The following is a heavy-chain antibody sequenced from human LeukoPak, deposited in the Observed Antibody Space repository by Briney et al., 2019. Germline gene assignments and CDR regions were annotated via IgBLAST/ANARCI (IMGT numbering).Heavy chain of an antibody. J-gene: IGHJ4*02. V-gene: IGHV3-23*01. CDR2: ISGSGGST. Sequence: GGSLRLSCAASGFTFSSYAMSWVRQAPGKGLEWVSAISGSGGSTYYADSVKGRFTISRDNSKNTLYLQMNSLRAEDTAVYYCAKGVLRCFDWLPGDYWGQGTLVTVSS. CDR1: GFTFSSYA. D-gene: IGHD3-9*01. CDR3: AKGVLRCFDWLPGDY.